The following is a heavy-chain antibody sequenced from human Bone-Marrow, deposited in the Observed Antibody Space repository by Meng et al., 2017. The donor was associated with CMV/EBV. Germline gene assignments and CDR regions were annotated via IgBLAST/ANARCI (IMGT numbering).Heavy chain of an antibody. J-gene: IGHJ6*02. V-gene: IGHV3-30*02. CDR3: AKDLVPASYRGYYYYGMDV. D-gene: IGHD2-2*01. CDR2: IRYDGSNK. CDR1: GFTFSSYG. Sequence: GESLKISCAASGFTFSSYGMHWVRQAPGKGLEWVAFIRYDGSNKYYADSVKGRFTISRDNSKNTLYLQMNSLRAEDTAVYYCAKDLVPASYRGYYYYGMDVWGQGTTVTVSS.